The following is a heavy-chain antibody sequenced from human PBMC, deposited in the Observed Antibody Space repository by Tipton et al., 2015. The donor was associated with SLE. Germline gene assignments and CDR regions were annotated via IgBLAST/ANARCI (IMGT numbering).Heavy chain of an antibody. CDR2: IWYDGSNK. D-gene: IGHD3-10*01. J-gene: IGHJ4*02. V-gene: IGHV3-33*08. CDR3: AREGAGVTFDY. CDR1: GFTFSSYG. Sequence: SLRLSCAASGFTFSSYGMHWVRQAPGKGLEWVAVIWYDGSNKYYADSVKGRFTISRDNSKNTLYLQMNSLRAKDTAVYYCAREGAGVTFDYWGQGTLVTVSS.